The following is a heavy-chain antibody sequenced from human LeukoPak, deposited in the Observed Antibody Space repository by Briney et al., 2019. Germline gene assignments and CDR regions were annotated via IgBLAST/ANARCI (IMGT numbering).Heavy chain of an antibody. CDR1: GFTFSSYA. D-gene: IGHD5-18*01. Sequence: GGSLRLSCAASGFTFSSYAMSWVRQAPGKGLDWVSSINGGGGSTYYADSVKGRFTISRDNSKHTLYLQMNSLRAEDTAVYYCARGQRRHTDMAPSFDYWGQGTLVTVSS. J-gene: IGHJ4*02. CDR2: INGGGGST. CDR3: ARGQRRHTDMAPSFDY. V-gene: IGHV3-23*01.